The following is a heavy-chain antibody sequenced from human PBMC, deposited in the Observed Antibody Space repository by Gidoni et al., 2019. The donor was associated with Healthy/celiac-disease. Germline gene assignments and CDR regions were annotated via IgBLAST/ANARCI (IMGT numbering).Heavy chain of an antibody. Sequence: QVQLVQSGAEVNKPGSSVKVSCKSSGGTFSSYSISWVRQAPGQGLEWMGRLIPILGIANYAQKFQGRVTITADKSTSTAYMELSSLRSEDTAVYYCARQGEDCSSTSCYPVRSRYGMDVWGQGTTVTVSS. D-gene: IGHD2-2*01. CDR1: GGTFSSYS. CDR3: ARQGEDCSSTSCYPVRSRYGMDV. V-gene: IGHV1-69*04. J-gene: IGHJ6*02. CDR2: LIPILGIA.